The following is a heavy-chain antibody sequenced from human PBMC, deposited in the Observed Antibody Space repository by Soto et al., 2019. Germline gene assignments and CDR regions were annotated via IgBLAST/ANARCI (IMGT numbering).Heavy chain of an antibody. V-gene: IGHV4-34*01. Sequence: ETLSLTCAVYCGSFSSYYWSWIRQPPGKGLEWIGEINHSGSTNYNPSLKSRVIMSVDTSKNQFSLKLSSVTAADTAVYYCARTSRFDSWGRGTLVTVSS. CDR1: CGSFSSYY. D-gene: IGHD6-6*01. J-gene: IGHJ4*02. CDR2: INHSGST. CDR3: ARTSRFDS.